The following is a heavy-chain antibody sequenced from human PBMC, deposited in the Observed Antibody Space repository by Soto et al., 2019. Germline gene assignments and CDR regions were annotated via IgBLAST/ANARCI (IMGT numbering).Heavy chain of an antibody. D-gene: IGHD3-3*01. CDR2: IKQDGSEK. J-gene: IGHJ6*02. CDR1: GFTFSSYW. V-gene: IGHV3-7*01. CDR3: AREGFLEWLSPYGMDV. Sequence: PGGSLRLSCAASGFTFSSYWMSWVRQAPGKGLEWVANIKQDGSEKYYVDSVKGRFTISRDNAKNSLYLQMNSLRAEDTAVYYCAREGFLEWLSPYGMDVWGQGTKVTVYS.